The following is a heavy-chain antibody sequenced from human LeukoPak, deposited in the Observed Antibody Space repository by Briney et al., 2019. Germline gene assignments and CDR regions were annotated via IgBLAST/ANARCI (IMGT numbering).Heavy chain of an antibody. V-gene: IGHV3-30*04. CDR1: GFTFSSYA. CDR2: ISYDGSNK. Sequence: GGSLRLSCAASGFTFSSYAMHWVRQAPGKGLEWVAVISYDGSNKYYADSVKGRFTISRDNSKNTLYLQMNSQRAEDTAVYYCARDLPTGYSSSWTGENWFDPWGQGTLVTVSS. J-gene: IGHJ5*02. CDR3: ARDLPTGYSSSWTGENWFDP. D-gene: IGHD6-13*01.